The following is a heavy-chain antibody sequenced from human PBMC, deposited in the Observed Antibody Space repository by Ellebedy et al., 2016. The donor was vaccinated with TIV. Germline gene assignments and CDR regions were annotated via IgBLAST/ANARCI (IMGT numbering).Heavy chain of an antibody. CDR2: ISGRSTYM. Sequence: GESLKISCAASGFTFSSYAMNWVRQAPGKGLEWVSGISGRSTYMYYADSLKGRFVISRDNSDNSLSLQMNSLRADDTAVYYCVRGGAGRGVENNWFDPWGQGTLVTVSS. J-gene: IGHJ5*02. V-gene: IGHV3-21*01. CDR1: GFTFSSYA. D-gene: IGHD3-10*01. CDR3: VRGGAGRGVENNWFDP.